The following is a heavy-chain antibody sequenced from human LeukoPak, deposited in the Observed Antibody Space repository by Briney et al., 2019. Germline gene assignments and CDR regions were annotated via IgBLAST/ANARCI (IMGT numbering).Heavy chain of an antibody. CDR2: KSYDGSNK. V-gene: IGHV3-30*03. CDR1: GFTFSSYG. J-gene: IGHJ4*02. D-gene: IGHD1-20*01. CDR3: ARDGTHNWDHFDY. Sequence: GGSLRLSCAASGFTFSSYGMHWVRQAPGKGLEWVAVKSYDGSNKYYADSVKGRFSISRDNSKNTLCLQMNSLRAEDTAVYYCARDGTHNWDHFDYWGQGTLVTVSS.